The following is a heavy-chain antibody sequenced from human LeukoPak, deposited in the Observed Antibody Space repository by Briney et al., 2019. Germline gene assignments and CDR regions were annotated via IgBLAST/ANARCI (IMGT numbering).Heavy chain of an antibody. J-gene: IGHJ6*03. Sequence: PGGSLRHSCAASGFTFSSYSMNWVRQAPGKGLEWVSSNSSSSSYIYYADSVKGRFTISRDNAKNSLYLQMNSLRAEDTAVYYCARKGIDYDILTGSSFYMDVWGKGTTVTISS. CDR3: ARKGIDYDILTGSSFYMDV. CDR1: GFTFSSYS. CDR2: NSSSSSYI. V-gene: IGHV3-21*01. D-gene: IGHD3-9*01.